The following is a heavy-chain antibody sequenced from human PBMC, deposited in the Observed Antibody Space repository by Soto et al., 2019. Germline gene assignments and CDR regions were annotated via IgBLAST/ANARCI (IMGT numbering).Heavy chain of an antibody. CDR3: ARGVGSYYDYYYNGMDV. CDR2: INHIESA. J-gene: IGHJ6*02. D-gene: IGHD3-22*01. Sequence: TSETLSLTCSVNCGSFSGYFWTFIRHPPGNGLEWIGEINHIESANYSPSLKSRVTMSVDTSKRQFSLKLTSVTAADTAVYYCARGVGSYYDYYYNGMDVWGQGTTVTVSS. CDR1: CGSFSGYF. V-gene: IGHV4-34*01.